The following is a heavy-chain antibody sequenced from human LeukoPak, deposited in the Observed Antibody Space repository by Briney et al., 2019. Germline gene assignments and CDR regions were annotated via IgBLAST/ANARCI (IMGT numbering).Heavy chain of an antibody. CDR1: GFTFSSYS. CDR3: ASVVVPAAIPYTFDY. J-gene: IGHJ4*02. CDR2: ISSSSSTI. V-gene: IGHV3-48*01. D-gene: IGHD2-2*02. Sequence: QPGGSLRLSCAASGFTFSSYSMNWVRQAPGKGLEWVSYISSSSSTIYYADSVKGRFTISRDNAKNSLYPQMDSLRAEDTAVYYCASVVVPAAIPYTFDYWGQGTLVTVSS.